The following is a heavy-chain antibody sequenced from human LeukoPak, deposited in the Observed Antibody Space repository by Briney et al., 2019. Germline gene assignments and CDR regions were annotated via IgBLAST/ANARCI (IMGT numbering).Heavy chain of an antibody. CDR2: ISSSGSTI. Sequence: PGGSLRLSCAASGFTFSSYEMNWVRQAPGKGLEWVSYISSSGSTIYYADSVKGRFTISRDNAKNSLYLQMNSLRAEDTAVYYCARVYYDSSGFDYWGQGTLVTVSS. CDR1: GFTFSSYE. J-gene: IGHJ4*02. D-gene: IGHD3-22*01. V-gene: IGHV3-48*03. CDR3: ARVYYDSSGFDY.